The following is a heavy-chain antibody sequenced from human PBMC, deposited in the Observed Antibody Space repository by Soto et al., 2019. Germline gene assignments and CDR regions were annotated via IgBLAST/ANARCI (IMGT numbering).Heavy chain of an antibody. CDR2: ISYDGSNK. Sequence: PGGSLRLSCAASGFTFSSYGMHWVRQAPGKGLEWVAVISYDGSNKYYADSVKGRFTISRDNSKNTLYLQMNSLRAEDTAVYYCAKGGSYYDILTGYYLKGDYFDYWGQGTLVTVSS. D-gene: IGHD3-9*01. CDR1: GFTFSSYG. J-gene: IGHJ4*02. CDR3: AKGGSYYDILTGYYLKGDYFDY. V-gene: IGHV3-30*18.